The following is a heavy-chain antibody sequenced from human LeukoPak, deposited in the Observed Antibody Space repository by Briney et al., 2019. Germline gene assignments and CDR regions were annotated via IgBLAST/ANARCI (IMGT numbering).Heavy chain of an antibody. CDR2: ISSSGSTI. D-gene: IGHD6-13*01. CDR3: ATGSLGIVATGVEGY. CDR1: GFTFSSYW. V-gene: IGHV3-48*03. Sequence: PGGSLRLSCAASGFTFSSYWMSWVRQAPGKGLEWVSYISSSGSTIYYADSVKGRFTISRDNTKNSLYLQMNSLRAEDTAIYYCATGSLGIVATGVEGYWGQGTLVTVAS. J-gene: IGHJ4*02.